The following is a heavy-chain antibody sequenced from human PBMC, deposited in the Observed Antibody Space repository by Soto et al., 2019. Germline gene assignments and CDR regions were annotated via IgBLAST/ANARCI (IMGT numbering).Heavy chain of an antibody. J-gene: IGHJ4*02. CDR3: TNCSSTSCYGPFDY. Sequence: GGSLRLSCSASGFTLGDYSMSWFRQAPGKGLEWVGFIRSKAYGGTTEYAASVKGRFTISRDDSKSIAYLQMNSLKTEDTAVYYCTNCSSTSCYGPFDYWGQGTLVTVSS. V-gene: IGHV3-49*03. CDR2: IRSKAYGGTT. CDR1: GFTLGDYS. D-gene: IGHD2-2*01.